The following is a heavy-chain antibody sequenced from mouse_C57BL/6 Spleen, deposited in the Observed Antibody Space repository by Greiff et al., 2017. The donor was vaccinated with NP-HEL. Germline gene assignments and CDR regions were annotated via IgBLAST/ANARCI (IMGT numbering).Heavy chain of an antibody. Sequence: QVQLQQSGAELVRPGSSVKLSCKASGYTFTSYWMDWVKQRPGQGLEWIGNIYPSDSETHYNQKFKDKATLTVDKSSSTAYMQLSSLTSEDSAVYYCARGDNYYGSSSYAMDYWGQGTSVTVSS. D-gene: IGHD1-1*01. CDR3: ARGDNYYGSSSYAMDY. CDR1: GYTFTSYW. J-gene: IGHJ4*01. V-gene: IGHV1-61*01. CDR2: IYPSDSET.